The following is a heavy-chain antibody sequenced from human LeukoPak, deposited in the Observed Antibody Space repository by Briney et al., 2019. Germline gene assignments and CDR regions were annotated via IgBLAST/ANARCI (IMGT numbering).Heavy chain of an antibody. D-gene: IGHD5-18*01. V-gene: IGHV4-61*01. Sequence: YPSETLSLTCTVSGGSISSGSYYWSWIRQPPGKGLEWIGYIYYSGSTNYNPSLKSRVTISVDTSKNQFSLKLSSVTAADTAVYYCASVRGYSYVFDYWGQGTLVTVSS. CDR3: ASVRGYSYVFDY. CDR1: GGSISSGSYY. CDR2: IYYSGST. J-gene: IGHJ4*02.